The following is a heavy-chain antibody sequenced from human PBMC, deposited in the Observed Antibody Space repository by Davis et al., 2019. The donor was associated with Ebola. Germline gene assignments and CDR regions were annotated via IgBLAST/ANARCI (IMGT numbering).Heavy chain of an antibody. CDR3: ASGKDYLWWLEP. CDR2: VSHRGTT. V-gene: IGHV4-34*01. Sequence: MPSETLSLTCAVYGWSSGHTLFSWVPQPPGKGLEWIGKVSHRGTTIYNPSLKSRVTISVDTSKNQFSLKLSSVTAADTAIYYCASGKDYLWWLEPRGQGTQVTVSS. D-gene: IGHD3-16*01. J-gene: IGHJ5*02. CDR1: GWSSGHTL.